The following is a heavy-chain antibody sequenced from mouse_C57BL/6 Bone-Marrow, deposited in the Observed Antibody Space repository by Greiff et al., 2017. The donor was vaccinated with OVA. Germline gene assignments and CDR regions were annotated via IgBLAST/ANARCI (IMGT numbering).Heavy chain of an antibody. V-gene: IGHV5-2*01. J-gene: IGHJ4*01. CDR2: INSDGGST. CDR1: EYEFPSHD. CDR3: ARHKGNYEGYYAMDY. Sequence: EVKVVESGGGLVQPGESLKLSCESNEYEFPSHDMSWVRKTPEKRLELVAAINSDGGSTYYPDTMERRFIISRDNTKKTLYLQMSSLRSEDTALYYCARHKGNYEGYYAMDYWGQGTSVTVSS. D-gene: IGHD1-1*01.